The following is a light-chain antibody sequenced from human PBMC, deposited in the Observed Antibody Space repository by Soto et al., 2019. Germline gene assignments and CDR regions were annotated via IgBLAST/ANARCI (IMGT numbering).Light chain of an antibody. V-gene: IGKV3-20*01. CDR2: DTS. CDR1: QSVSSTY. Sequence: EIVLTQSPGTLSLSPGDRATLSCRASQSVSSTYLAWYQQKPGQAPRLLIYDTSRRATGVPYRFSGSGSGTDFTLTISRLDPEDFAVYYCQQSGTSLFTFGPGTKVDI. CDR3: QQSGTSLFT. J-gene: IGKJ3*01.